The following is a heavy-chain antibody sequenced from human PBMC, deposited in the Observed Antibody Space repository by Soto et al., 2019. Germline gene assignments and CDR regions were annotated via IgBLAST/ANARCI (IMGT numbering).Heavy chain of an antibody. D-gene: IGHD3-3*01. Sequence: TLSLTCTVSGGSISSGGYYWSWIRQHPGKGLEWIGYIYYSGSTYYNPSLKSRVTISVDTSKNQFSLKLSSVTAADTAVYYCARITIFGVAAQDDYWGQGTLVTVSS. CDR1: GGSISSGGYY. J-gene: IGHJ4*02. V-gene: IGHV4-31*03. CDR2: IYYSGST. CDR3: ARITIFGVAAQDDY.